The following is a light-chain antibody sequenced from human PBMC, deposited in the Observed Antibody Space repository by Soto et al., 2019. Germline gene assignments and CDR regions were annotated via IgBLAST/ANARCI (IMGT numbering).Light chain of an antibody. CDR1: SREVGGYTY. CDR3: SSYTSSNTLEVV. CDR2: EVS. V-gene: IGLV2-14*01. Sequence: QSALTQPASVSGSPGQSITISCTGTSREVGGYTYVSWYQQHPGKAPKLMIYEVSNRPSGVSNRFSGSKSGNTASLTISGLQAEDEAEYYCSSYTSSNTLEVVFGGGTQLTVL. J-gene: IGLJ2*01.